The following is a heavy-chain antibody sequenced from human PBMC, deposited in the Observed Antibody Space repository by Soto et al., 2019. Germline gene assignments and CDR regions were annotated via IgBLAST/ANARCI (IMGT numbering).Heavy chain of an antibody. D-gene: IGHD4-17*01. CDR1: GGSISSYY. V-gene: IGHV4-59*08. CDR2: IYYSGST. J-gene: IGHJ5*02. CDR3: ARHGHDYGDCRRGWFDP. Sequence: SKTLSLTCTVSGGSISSYYWSWIRQPPGKGLEWIGYIYYSGSTNYNPSLKSRVTISVDTSKNQFSLKLSSATAADTAVYYCARHGHDYGDCRRGWFDPWGQGTLVTVSS.